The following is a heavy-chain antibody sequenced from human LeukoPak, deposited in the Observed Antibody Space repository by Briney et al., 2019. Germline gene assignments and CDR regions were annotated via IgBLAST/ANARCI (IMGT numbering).Heavy chain of an antibody. CDR3: AKRDRYYDSSGYYYEEAMDV. CDR2: ISGSGGST. CDR1: GFTFSSYS. V-gene: IGHV3-23*01. D-gene: IGHD3-22*01. Sequence: GGSLGLSCAASGFTFSSYSMNWVRQAPGKGLEWVSAISGSGGSTYYADSVKGRFTISRDNSKNTLYLQMNSLRAEDTAVYYCAKRDRYYDSSGYYYEEAMDVWGQGTTVTVSS. J-gene: IGHJ6*02.